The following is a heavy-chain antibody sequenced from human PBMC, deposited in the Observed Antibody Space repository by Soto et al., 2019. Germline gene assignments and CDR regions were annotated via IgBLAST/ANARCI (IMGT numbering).Heavy chain of an antibody. CDR3: AKDRNYPRDQFHY. D-gene: IGHD1-7*01. V-gene: IGHV3-23*01. CDR2: ISGSGGKT. Sequence: SLRLSCVASGFTFSSYAMTWVRQAPGKGLEWVSTISGSGGKTYYADSVKGRFTISRDNSKNTVYLQMDSLRAEDTAVYYCAKDRNYPRDQFHYWGQGTLVTVSS. CDR1: GFTFSSYA. J-gene: IGHJ4*02.